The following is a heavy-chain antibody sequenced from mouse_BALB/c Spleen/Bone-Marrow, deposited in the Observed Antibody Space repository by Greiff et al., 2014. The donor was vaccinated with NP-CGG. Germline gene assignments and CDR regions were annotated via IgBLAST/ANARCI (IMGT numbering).Heavy chain of an antibody. V-gene: IGHV1-39*01. J-gene: IGHJ3*01. Sequence: VQLQQSGPELEKPGASVKISCKASGYSFTGYNMNWVKQSNGKSLEWIGNIYPYYGGTNYNQKFKGKATLTVNKSSSTAYMQLKSMRSEAYAVYYCARGRAWFAYWGQGTLVTVSA. CDR1: GYSFTGYN. CDR3: ARGRAWFAY. CDR2: IYPYYGGT.